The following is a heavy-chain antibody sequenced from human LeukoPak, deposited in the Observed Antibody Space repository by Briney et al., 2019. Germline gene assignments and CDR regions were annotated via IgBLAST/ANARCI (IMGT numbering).Heavy chain of an antibody. CDR2: INPHSGGT. V-gene: IGHV1-2*02. CDR1: GYTFTGYY. D-gene: IGHD5-24*01. CDR3: AREEGDGYNCAY. J-gene: IGHJ4*02. Sequence: GSVKVSCKASGYTFTGYYMHWVRQAPGQGVEWVGWINPHSGGTNYAQKFQGRVTITSDTSISTAYMELSRLRSDDTAVYYCAREEGDGYNCAYWGQGTLVTVSS.